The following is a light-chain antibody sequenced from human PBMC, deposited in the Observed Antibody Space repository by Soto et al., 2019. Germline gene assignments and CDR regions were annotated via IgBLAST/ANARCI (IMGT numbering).Light chain of an antibody. Sequence: DIQMTQSPSSLSASVGDRVTITCRASRSVTSYLNWYQQKPGKAPKLLIYGVSSLQSGVPSMFSGSGCGKDCTLTIRSLRPEDFGNYYCQQSYSTPRTFGQGTKVEI. CDR3: QQSYSTPRT. CDR2: GVS. V-gene: IGKV1-39*01. J-gene: IGKJ1*01. CDR1: RSVTSY.